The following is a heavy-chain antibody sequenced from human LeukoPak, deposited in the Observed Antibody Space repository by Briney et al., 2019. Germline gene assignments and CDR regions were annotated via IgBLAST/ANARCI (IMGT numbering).Heavy chain of an antibody. CDR2: ISGSGAGT. Sequence: GGSLRLSCAASGFPFRSFAMSWVRQTRGKGLEWVATISGSGAGTYYPDSTRGRFTISRDNVKHALYLQINNLRAEDTAVYFCAKSPDVVMEAVGTTFNSWGQGALVTVSS. CDR3: AKSPDVVMEAVGTTFNS. V-gene: IGHV3-23*01. D-gene: IGHD3-16*01. CDR1: GFPFRSFA. J-gene: IGHJ4*02.